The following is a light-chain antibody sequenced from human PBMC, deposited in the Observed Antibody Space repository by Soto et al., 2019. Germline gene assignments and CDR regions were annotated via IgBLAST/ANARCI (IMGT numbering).Light chain of an antibody. V-gene: IGLV2-14*01. CDR3: SSCTSSGTDV. CDR2: DVS. CDR1: SSDVGGYNY. J-gene: IGLJ1*01. Sequence: QSALTQPASVSGSPGQSITISCTGTSSDVGGYNYVSWYQQHPGKAPKLMIYDVSNRPSGVSNRFSGSKSGNTASLTISGLQAEDEADYYCSSCTSSGTDVFGTGTKLTVL.